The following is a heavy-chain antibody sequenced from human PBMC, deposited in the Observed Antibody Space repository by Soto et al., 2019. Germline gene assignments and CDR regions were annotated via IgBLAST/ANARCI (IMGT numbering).Heavy chain of an antibody. CDR3: ARPIVVVPAAIYYYYGMDV. CDR1: GGSISSGDYY. CDR2: IYYSGST. V-gene: IGHV4-30-4*01. J-gene: IGHJ6*02. Sequence: QVQLQESGPGLVKPSQTLSLTCTVSGGSISSGDYYWSWIRQPPGKGLEWIGYIYYSGSTYYNPSLKSRVTISVDTSKNQFSLKLSSVTAADTAVYYCARPIVVVPAAIYYYYGMDVWGQGTTVTVSS. D-gene: IGHD2-2*01.